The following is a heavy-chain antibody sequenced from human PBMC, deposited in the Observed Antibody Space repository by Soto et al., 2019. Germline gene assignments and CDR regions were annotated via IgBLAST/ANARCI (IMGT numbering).Heavy chain of an antibody. D-gene: IGHD2-15*01. CDR2: IKQDGSEK. J-gene: IGHJ6*02. Sequence: EVQLVESGGGLVQPGGSLRLSCAASGFTFSSYWMSWVRQAPGKGLEWVANIKQDGSEKYYVDSVKGRFTISRDNAKNSLYLQMNSLRAEDTAVYYCARELGYCGGGSCYSLYSGMDVWGQGTTVTVSS. CDR3: ARELGYCGGGSCYSLYSGMDV. CDR1: GFTFSSYW. V-gene: IGHV3-7*01.